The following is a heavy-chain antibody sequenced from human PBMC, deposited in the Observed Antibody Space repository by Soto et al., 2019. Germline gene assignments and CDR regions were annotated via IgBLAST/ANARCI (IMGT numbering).Heavy chain of an antibody. V-gene: IGHV4-34*01. CDR2: INESGST. J-gene: IGHJ4*02. D-gene: IGHD1-1*01. CDR1: GQSFSGHS. CDR3: ARGSGIVALPGELEDVNYDY. Sequence: QVQLQQWGAGLVKPSETLSLSCAVYGQSFSGHSWAWIRQPPGKGLEWIGEINESGSTYYNPSLKSPVTISTDTSNNQFSLKLSSVSAADTAAYFCARGSGIVALPGELEDVNYDYWGQGTLVNVSS.